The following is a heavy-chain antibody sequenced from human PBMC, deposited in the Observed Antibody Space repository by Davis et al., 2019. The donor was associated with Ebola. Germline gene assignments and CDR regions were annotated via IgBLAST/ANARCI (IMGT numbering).Heavy chain of an antibody. CDR2: MNPNSGNT. D-gene: IGHD2-15*01. Sequence: AASVKVSCKASGYTFTSYDINWVRQATGQGLEWMGWMNPNSGNTGYAQKFQGRVTMTRDTSTSTVYMELSSLRSEDTAVYYCARDLPSGYCSGGSCYLAYAFDYWGQGTLVTVSS. CDR1: GYTFTSYD. CDR3: ARDLPSGYCSGGSCYLAYAFDY. V-gene: IGHV1-8*01. J-gene: IGHJ4*02.